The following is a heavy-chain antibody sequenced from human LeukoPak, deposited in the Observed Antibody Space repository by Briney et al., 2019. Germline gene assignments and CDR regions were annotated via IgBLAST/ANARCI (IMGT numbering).Heavy chain of an antibody. J-gene: IGHJ4*02. CDR2: IYYTGST. Sequence: PSETLSLTCTVSGGSISNYYWSWLRQSPGKGLEWLGYIYYTGSTNYNPSLESRVTISVDTSKNQFSLRLTSVTAADTAVYYCAKGGWSLGYWGQGTLVTVSS. CDR1: GGSISNYY. D-gene: IGHD3-3*01. V-gene: IGHV4-59*01. CDR3: AKGGWSLGY.